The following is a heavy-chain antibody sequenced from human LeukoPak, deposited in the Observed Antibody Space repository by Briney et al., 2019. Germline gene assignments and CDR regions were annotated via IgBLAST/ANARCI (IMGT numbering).Heavy chain of an antibody. J-gene: IGHJ4*02. Sequence: GGSLRLSCAASGFTFSSYGMHWVRQAPGKGLEWVAVIPYDGSNKYYADSVKGRFTISRDNSKNTLYLQMNSLRAEDTAVYYCAKGGSYSNDYWGQGTLVTVSS. CDR3: AKGGSYSNDY. CDR1: GFTFSSYG. V-gene: IGHV3-30*18. D-gene: IGHD2-15*01. CDR2: IPYDGSNK.